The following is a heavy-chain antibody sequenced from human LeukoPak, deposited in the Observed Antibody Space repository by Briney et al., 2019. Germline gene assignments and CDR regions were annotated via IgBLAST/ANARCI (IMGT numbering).Heavy chain of an antibody. CDR2: IRYDGSNK. CDR3: AKARGQWLVDFDY. V-gene: IGHV3-30*02. D-gene: IGHD6-19*01. Sequence: GGSLRLSCAASGFTFSSYGMHWVRQAPGKGLEWVAFIRYDGSNKYYADSVKGRFTISRDNSKNTLYLQMNSLRAEDTAVYYCAKARGQWLVDFDYWGQGTLVTVSS. J-gene: IGHJ4*02. CDR1: GFTFSSYG.